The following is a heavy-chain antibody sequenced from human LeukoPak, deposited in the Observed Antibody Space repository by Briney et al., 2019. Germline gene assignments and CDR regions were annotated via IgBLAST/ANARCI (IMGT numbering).Heavy chain of an antibody. D-gene: IGHD3-3*01. J-gene: IGHJ3*02. V-gene: IGHV4-4*07. CDR3: ARGGRFLEWLLGDAFDI. Sequence: SGTLSLTCTVSGGSISSYYWSWIRQPAGKGLEWIGRIYTSGSTNYNPSLKSRVTISVDTSKNQFSLKLSSVTAADTAVYYCARGGRFLEWLLGDAFDIWGQGTMVTVSS. CDR2: IYTSGST. CDR1: GGSISSYY.